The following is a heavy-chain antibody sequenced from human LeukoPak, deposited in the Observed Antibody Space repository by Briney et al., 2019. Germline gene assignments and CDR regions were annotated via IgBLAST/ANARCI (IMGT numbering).Heavy chain of an antibody. CDR1: GYTFTSYY. CDR2: IIPIFGTA. V-gene: IGHV1-69*06. J-gene: IGHJ4*02. D-gene: IGHD5-18*01. Sequence: VASVKVSCKAPGYTFTSYYMHWVRQAPGQGLEWMGGIIPIFGTANYAQKFQGRVTITADKSTSTAYMELSSLRSEDTAVYYCARGRGIASRYSYKFDYWGQGTLVTVSS. CDR3: ARGRGIASRYSYKFDY.